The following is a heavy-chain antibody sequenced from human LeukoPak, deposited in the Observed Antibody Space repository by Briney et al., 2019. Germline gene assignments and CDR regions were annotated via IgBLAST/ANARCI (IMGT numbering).Heavy chain of an antibody. J-gene: IGHJ4*02. CDR1: GGSISSYY. CDR2: IYYSGST. Sequence: SETLSLTCTVSGGSISSYYWSWIRQPPGKGLEWIGYIYYSGSTNYNPSLKSRVTISVDTSKNRFSLKLSSVTAADTAVYYCARVRGAGGDYFFDYWGQGTLVTVSS. D-gene: IGHD4-17*01. V-gene: IGHV4-59*01. CDR3: ARVRGAGGDYFFDY.